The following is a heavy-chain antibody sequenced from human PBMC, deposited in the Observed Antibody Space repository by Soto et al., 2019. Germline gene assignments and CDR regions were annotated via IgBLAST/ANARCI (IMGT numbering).Heavy chain of an antibody. CDR1: GFTFSSYG. J-gene: IGHJ6*02. Sequence: QVQLVESGGGVVQPGRSLRLSCAASGFTFSSYGMNWVRQAPGKGLEWVAVISYDGSNKYYADSVKGRFTISRDSSKNMLYPQMNSLRAEDTAVYYCAKEDSSSWHYYYGMDVWGQGTTVTVSS. V-gene: IGHV3-30*18. CDR2: ISYDGSNK. CDR3: AKEDSSSWHYYYGMDV. D-gene: IGHD6-13*01.